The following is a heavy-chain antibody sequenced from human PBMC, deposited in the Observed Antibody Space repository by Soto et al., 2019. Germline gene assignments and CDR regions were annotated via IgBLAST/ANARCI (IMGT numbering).Heavy chain of an antibody. Sequence: GGSLRLSCAPSGFIFSNYAMSWVRQARGKGLEWVSAISGSGADTYYTESVKGRFTISRDNFKNTLYLQMNSLRAEDTAVYYCAKDTGRGGGRVFDDGVQGTLVTVS. J-gene: IGHJ4*02. CDR3: AKDTGRGGGRVFDD. D-gene: IGHD2-15*01. CDR2: ISGSGADT. CDR1: GFIFSNYA. V-gene: IGHV3-23*01.